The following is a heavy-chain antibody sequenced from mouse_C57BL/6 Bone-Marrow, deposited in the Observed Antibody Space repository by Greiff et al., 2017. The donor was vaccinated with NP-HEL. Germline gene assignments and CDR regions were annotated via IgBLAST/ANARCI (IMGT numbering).Heavy chain of an antibody. CDR2: ISNGGGST. V-gene: IGHV5-12*01. D-gene: IGHD6-2*01. CDR3: ASLLWYFDV. J-gene: IGHJ1*03. CDR1: GFTFSDYY. Sequence: EVQVVESGGGLVQPGGSLKLSCAASGFTFSDYYMYWVRQTPEKRLEWVAYISNGGGSTYYPDTVKGRFTISRDNAKNTLYLQMSRLKSDDTAMYYCASLLWYFDVWGTGTTVTVSS.